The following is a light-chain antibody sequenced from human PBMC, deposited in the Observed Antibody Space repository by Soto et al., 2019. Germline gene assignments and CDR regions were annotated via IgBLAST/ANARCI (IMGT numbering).Light chain of an antibody. V-gene: IGKV3-20*01. CDR2: GAS. CDR3: QQYGTSPVT. J-gene: IGKJ5*01. Sequence: EIVMTHSPATLSVSPGEIATLSCRASQSVSSSYLAWYQQKPGQAPRLLIYGASSRATGIPDRFSGSGSETDFTRTISRLEPEDFAVYYCQQYGTSPVTFGQGTRLEIK. CDR1: QSVSSSY.